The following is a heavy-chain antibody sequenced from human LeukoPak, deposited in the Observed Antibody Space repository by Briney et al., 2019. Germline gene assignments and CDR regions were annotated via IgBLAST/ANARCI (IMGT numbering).Heavy chain of an antibody. D-gene: IGHD3-22*01. CDR1: GFTFSSYS. Sequence: GGSLRLSCAASGFTFSSYSMNWVRQAPGKGLEWVSSISSSSSYIYYADSVKGRFTISRDNAKKSLYLQMNSLRAEDTAVYYCARGRGYYDSSGYQSIDYWGQGTLVTVSS. CDR3: ARGRGYYDSSGYQSIDY. J-gene: IGHJ4*02. V-gene: IGHV3-21*01. CDR2: ISSSSSYI.